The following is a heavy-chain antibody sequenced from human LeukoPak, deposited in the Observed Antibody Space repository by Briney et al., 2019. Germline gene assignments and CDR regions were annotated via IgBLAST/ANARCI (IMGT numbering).Heavy chain of an antibody. CDR3: ARRPLVPQYYFDY. J-gene: IGHJ4*02. Sequence: PSETLSLTCTVSGYSISRGYYWGWIRQPPGKGLEWIGSIYHSGSIYYNPSLKSRVTISVDTSKNQFSLKLSSVTAADTAVYYCARRPLVPQYYFDYWGQGTLVTVSS. CDR1: GYSISRGYY. V-gene: IGHV4-38-2*02. D-gene: IGHD2-8*01. CDR2: IYHSGSI.